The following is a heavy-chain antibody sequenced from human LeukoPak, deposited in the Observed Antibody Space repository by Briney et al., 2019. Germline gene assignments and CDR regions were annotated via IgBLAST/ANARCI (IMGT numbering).Heavy chain of an antibody. CDR1: GFSVSSNY. V-gene: IGHV3-23*01. D-gene: IGHD6-6*01. CDR3: VKASSSSPQYNWFDA. CDR2: VSGTGGRT. Sequence: GGSLRLSCAASGFSVSSNYMSWVRLAPGKGLEWVSVVSGTGGRTYYADSVKGRFTISRDNSKNTLYLQMNSLRAEDTALYYCVKASSSSPQYNWFDAWGQGTLVTVSS. J-gene: IGHJ5*02.